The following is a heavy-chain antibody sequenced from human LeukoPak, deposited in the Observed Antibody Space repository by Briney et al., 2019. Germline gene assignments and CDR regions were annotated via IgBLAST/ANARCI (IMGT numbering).Heavy chain of an antibody. CDR1: GGTFISYA. CDR3: ARGANCSSTSCYMDWFDP. CDR2: IIPIFGTA. D-gene: IGHD2-2*02. Sequence: GASVKVSCKASGGTFISYAISWVRQAPGQGLEWMGGIIPIFGTANYAQKFQGRVTITTDESTSTAYMELSSLRSEDTAVYYCARGANCSSTSCYMDWFDPWGQGTLVTVSS. V-gene: IGHV1-69*05. J-gene: IGHJ5*02.